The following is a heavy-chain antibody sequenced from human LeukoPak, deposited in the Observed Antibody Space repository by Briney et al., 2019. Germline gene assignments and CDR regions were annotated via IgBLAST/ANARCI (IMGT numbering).Heavy chain of an antibody. V-gene: IGHV3-30-3*01. CDR2: VSYDGSNE. D-gene: IGHD3-10*01. J-gene: IGHJ4*02. CDR3: ARDLGVRGVIKGGGFDY. CDR1: GFTFSSYA. Sequence: GGSLGLSCEASGFTFSSYAMHWVRQAPGKGLEWVAVVSYDGSNEYYADSVKGRFTISRDNAKNSLYLQMNSLRAEDTAVYYCARDLGVRGVIKGGGFDYWGQGTLVTVSS.